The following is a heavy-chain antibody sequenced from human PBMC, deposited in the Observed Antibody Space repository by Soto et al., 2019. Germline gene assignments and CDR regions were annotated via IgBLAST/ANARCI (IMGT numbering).Heavy chain of an antibody. Sequence: PSETLSLTCSVSGGSIGSYYWSWIRQPPGKGLEWIGYIYHSGTSFYNPSLKSRVTISVDGSKNQFSLKVKSVTAADTAVYYCARGRLVPAVNFDYWGLGTLVTVSS. CDR1: GGSIGSYY. V-gene: IGHV4-30-2*01. CDR2: IYHSGTS. D-gene: IGHD2-2*01. CDR3: ARGRLVPAVNFDY. J-gene: IGHJ4*02.